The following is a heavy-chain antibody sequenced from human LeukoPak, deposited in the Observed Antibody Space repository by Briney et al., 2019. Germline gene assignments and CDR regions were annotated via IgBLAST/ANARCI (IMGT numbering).Heavy chain of an antibody. CDR1: GYTLTELS. CDR3: ATGTYYYDSSGYKY. CDR2: FDPEDGET. J-gene: IGHJ4*02. Sequence: ASVKVSCKVSGYTLTELSMQWVRQAPGKGLAWMGGFDPEDGETIYAQKFQGRVTMTEDTSTDTAYLELSSLRSEDTAVYYCATGTYYYDSSGYKYWGQGTLVTVSS. V-gene: IGHV1-24*01. D-gene: IGHD3-22*01.